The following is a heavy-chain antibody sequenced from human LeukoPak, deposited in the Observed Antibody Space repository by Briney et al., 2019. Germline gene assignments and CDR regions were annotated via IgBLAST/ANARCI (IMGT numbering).Heavy chain of an antibody. CDR2: IIPIFGTA. CDR1: GGTFSSYA. CDR3: AREGYSSSSVVY. V-gene: IGHV1-69*05. J-gene: IGHJ4*02. D-gene: IGHD6-6*01. Sequence: SVKVSCKASGGTFSSYAISWVRQAPGQGLAWMGGIIPIFGTANYAQKFQGRVTITTDESTSTAYMELSSLRSEDTAVYYCAREGYSSSSVVYWGQGTLVTVSS.